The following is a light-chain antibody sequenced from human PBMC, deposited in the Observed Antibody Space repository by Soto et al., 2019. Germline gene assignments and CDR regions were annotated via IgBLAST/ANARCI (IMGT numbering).Light chain of an antibody. V-gene: IGLV4-69*01. CDR1: SGHSSYI. J-gene: IGLJ2*01. Sequence: QPVLTQSPSASASLGASVKLTCTLSSGHSSYIIAWHQQQPEEGPRYLMKLNSDGSHTKGGGIPDRFSGSSSGAERYLTISSLQSEDEADYYCQTWGTGIVVFGGGTKLPS. CDR3: QTWGTGIVV. CDR2: LNSDGSH.